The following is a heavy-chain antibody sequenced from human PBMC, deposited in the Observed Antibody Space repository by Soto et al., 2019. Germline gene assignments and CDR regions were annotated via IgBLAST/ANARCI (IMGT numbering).Heavy chain of an antibody. CDR2: ISWNSINI. CDR1: GFTFDDYA. V-gene: IGHV3-9*01. J-gene: IGHJ4*02. CDR3: AKGSYSGYDYDY. D-gene: IGHD5-12*01. Sequence: HPGGSLRLSCAASGFTFDDYAMHWVRQTPGKGPEWVSGISWNSINIDYADSVKGRFTISRDNAKNFLYLQMNSLRAEDTALYYCAKGSYSGYDYDYWGQGTLVTVSS.